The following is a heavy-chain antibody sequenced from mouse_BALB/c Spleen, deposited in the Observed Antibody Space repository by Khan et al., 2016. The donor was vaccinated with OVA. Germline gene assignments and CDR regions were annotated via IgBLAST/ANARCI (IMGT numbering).Heavy chain of an antibody. CDR3: ARGGYGSLAY. CDR1: GYTFTSYW. Sequence: QVQLQQPGAEVVNPGASVKLSCKASGYTFTSYWMHWVKQRPGQGLEWIGYINPNNGRAHQNEKFKSKATLTVDKSSSPAYLQLSSLTSEDSAFHYFARGGYGSLAYWGQGTLVTVSA. CDR2: INPNNGRA. J-gene: IGHJ3*01. D-gene: IGHD2-2*01. V-gene: IGHV1S81*02.